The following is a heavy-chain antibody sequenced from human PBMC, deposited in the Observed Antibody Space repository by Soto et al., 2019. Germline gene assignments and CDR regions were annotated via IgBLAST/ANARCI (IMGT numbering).Heavy chain of an antibody. V-gene: IGHV1-3*01. D-gene: IGHD6-19*01. J-gene: IGHJ4*02. CDR2: INAGNGNT. CDR1: GYTFTSYA. CDR3: ARDSLLGYSSGWYMGGADY. Sequence: GASVKVSCKASGYTFTSYAMHWVRQAPGQRLEWMGWINAGNGNTKYSQKFQGRVTITRDTSASTAYMELSSLRSEDTAVYYCARDSLLGYSSGWYMGGADYWGQGTLVTVSS.